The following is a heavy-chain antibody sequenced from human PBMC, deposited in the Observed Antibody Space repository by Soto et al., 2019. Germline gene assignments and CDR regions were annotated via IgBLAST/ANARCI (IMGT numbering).Heavy chain of an antibody. CDR2: IRSKAYGGTT. J-gene: IGHJ6*02. CDR3: TRGTRPYGMDV. Sequence: SLRLTCTGSGSTLGDYSISWVRRAPGKGLEWVGFIRSKAYGGTTEWAASVKGRFTIARDDSKRIAYLQMNSLKTEDTGVYPCTRGTRPYGMDVWGQGTTVTVSS. D-gene: IGHD6-6*01. CDR1: GSTLGDYS. V-gene: IGHV3-49*04.